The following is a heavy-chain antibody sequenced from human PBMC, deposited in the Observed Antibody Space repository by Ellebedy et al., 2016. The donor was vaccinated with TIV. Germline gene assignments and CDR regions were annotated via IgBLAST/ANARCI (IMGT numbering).Heavy chain of an antibody. CDR2: ISYDGSNT. V-gene: IGHV3-30*18. Sequence: GESLKISCAASGFAFSNYGMHWVRQAPGKGLEWVAVISYDGSNTYHIDSVKGRFNISRDNPKNTLYLQMNSLRADDTAVYFCAKSSLTSWGYAYFDYWGQGTLVTVSS. CDR3: AKSSLTSWGYAYFDY. J-gene: IGHJ4*02. CDR1: GFAFSNYG. D-gene: IGHD2-2*01.